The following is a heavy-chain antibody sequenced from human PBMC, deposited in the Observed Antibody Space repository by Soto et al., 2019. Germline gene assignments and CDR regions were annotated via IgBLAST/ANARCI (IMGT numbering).Heavy chain of an antibody. J-gene: IGHJ4*02. CDR2: ISCYNGDT. Sequence: QVQMVQSGTEVKEPGASVKVSCKASGYTFSSRGISWVRQAPGQGLEWLGWISCYNGDTFYAQKVQGRVTMTTDRSTSTAYLDLRNLRSDDTAVYNCAVGVDYGDYGYFDSWGQGTLVTVSS. D-gene: IGHD4-17*01. V-gene: IGHV1-18*04. CDR1: GYTFSSRG. CDR3: AVGVDYGDYGYFDS.